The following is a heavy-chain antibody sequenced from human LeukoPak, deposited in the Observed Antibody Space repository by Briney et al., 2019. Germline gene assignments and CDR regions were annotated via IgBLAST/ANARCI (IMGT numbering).Heavy chain of an antibody. CDR1: GFTFSSYG. J-gene: IGHJ4*02. CDR2: VSPSSTTI. Sequence: GGSLRLSCAASGFTFSSYGLNWVRQAPGEGLEWVSYVSPSSTTIYYADSVKGRFTISRDNAKNSLYLQMNSLRAEDTAAYYCERAHTPYGSGCTAAYWGQGTLVTVSS. D-gene: IGHD6-19*01. CDR3: ERAHTPYGSGCTAAY. V-gene: IGHV3-48*01.